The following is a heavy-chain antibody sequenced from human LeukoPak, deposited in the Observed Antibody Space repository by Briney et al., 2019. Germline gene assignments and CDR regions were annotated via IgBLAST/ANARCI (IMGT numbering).Heavy chain of an antibody. CDR3: AKDSYDSSGPPFDY. Sequence: GGSLRLSCAASGFTFSSYWMSWVRQAPGKGLEWVANIKQDGSEKYYVDSVKGRFTISRDNSKNTLYLQMNSLRAEDTAVYYCAKDSYDSSGPPFDYWGQGTLVTVSS. CDR2: IKQDGSEK. CDR1: GFTFSSYW. D-gene: IGHD3-22*01. J-gene: IGHJ4*02. V-gene: IGHV3-7*03.